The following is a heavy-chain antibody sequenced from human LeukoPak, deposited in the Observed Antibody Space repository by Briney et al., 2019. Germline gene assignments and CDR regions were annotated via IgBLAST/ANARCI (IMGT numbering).Heavy chain of an antibody. CDR3: GTEGVARGVDTVRYEY. D-gene: IGHD2-8*02. CDR1: GFTFSGFG. V-gene: IGHV3-30*03. CDR2: ISSDGSNK. Sequence: GRSLRLSCAASGFTFSGFGMHWVRQAPGKGLQWVAVISSDGSNKFYADSVAGRFTISRDNSKNTVFLQMSSLRPEDTAVYFCGTEGVARGVDTVRYEYWGQGTLVTVSS. J-gene: IGHJ1*01.